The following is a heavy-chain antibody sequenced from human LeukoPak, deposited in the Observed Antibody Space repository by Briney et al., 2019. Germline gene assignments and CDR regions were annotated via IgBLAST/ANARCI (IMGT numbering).Heavy chain of an antibody. CDR3: ARGGHIVVVTDDAFDI. V-gene: IGHV1-69*04. CDR2: IIPILGIA. Sequence: GASVTVSCKASGYTFTSYGISWVRQAPGQGLEWMGRIIPILGIANYAQKFQGRVTITADKSTSTAYMELSSLRSEDTAVYYCARGGHIVVVTDDAFDIWGQGTMVTVSS. CDR1: GYTFTSYG. D-gene: IGHD2-21*02. J-gene: IGHJ3*02.